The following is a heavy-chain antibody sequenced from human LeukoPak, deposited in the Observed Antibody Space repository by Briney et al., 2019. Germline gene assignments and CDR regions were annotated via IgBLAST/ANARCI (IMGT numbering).Heavy chain of an antibody. CDR3: ARGEQVNWFDP. Sequence: SKTLSLTCAVSGYSISSGYYWGWIRQPPGKGLEWIGSIYHSGSTYYNPSLTSRLTISVDTSKNQFSLKLRSLTAADTAVYYCARGEQVNWFDPWGQGALVIVSS. CDR1: GYSISSGYY. V-gene: IGHV4-38-2*01. CDR2: IYHSGST. D-gene: IGHD1-26*01. J-gene: IGHJ5*02.